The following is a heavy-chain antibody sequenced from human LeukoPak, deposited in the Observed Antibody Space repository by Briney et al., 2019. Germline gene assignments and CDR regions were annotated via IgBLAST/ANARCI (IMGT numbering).Heavy chain of an antibody. J-gene: IGHJ4*02. CDR3: ARDPDYGDYVGIRSTSDY. D-gene: IGHD4-17*01. CDR2: IIPIFGTA. CDR1: GGAFSSYA. V-gene: IGHV1-69*13. Sequence: SVKVSCKASGGAFSSYAISWVRQAPGQGLEWMGGIIPIFGTANYAQKFQGRVTITADESTSTAYMELSSLRSEDTAVYYCARDPDYGDYVGIRSTSDYWGQGTLVTVSS.